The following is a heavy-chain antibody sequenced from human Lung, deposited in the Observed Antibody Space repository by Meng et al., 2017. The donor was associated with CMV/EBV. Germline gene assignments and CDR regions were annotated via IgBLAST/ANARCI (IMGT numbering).Heavy chain of an antibody. V-gene: IGHV1-69*13. CDR3: ARAAVVVLGGALGSMDV. Sequence: SVKVSCPPSFFPFRSNAIAWVRQAPGQGPEWMGGINPMFGTPKYAQKFQGRVTINADESTSTVSLEVNSLRSEDTAVYYCARAAVVVLGGALGSMDVWGQGTPVXVSS. CDR2: INPMFGTP. CDR1: FFPFRSNA. J-gene: IGHJ6*02. D-gene: IGHD2-21*01.